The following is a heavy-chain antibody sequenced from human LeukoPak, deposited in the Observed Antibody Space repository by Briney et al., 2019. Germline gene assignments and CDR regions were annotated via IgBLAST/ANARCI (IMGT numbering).Heavy chain of an antibody. CDR1: GGTFSSYA. CDR2: IIPILGIA. CDR3: ARGRGYSGYDAFDI. V-gene: IGHV1-69*04. J-gene: IGHJ3*02. Sequence: ASVKDSCKSSGGTFSSYAISWVRQARGQGLEWMGRIIPILGIANYAQKFQGRVTITADKSTSTAYMELSSLRSEDTAVYYCARGRGYSGYDAFDIWGQGTMVTVSS. D-gene: IGHD5-12*01.